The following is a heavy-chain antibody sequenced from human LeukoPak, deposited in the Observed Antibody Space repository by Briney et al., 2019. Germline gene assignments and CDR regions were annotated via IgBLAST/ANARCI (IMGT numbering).Heavy chain of an antibody. CDR1: GYTFTDYY. CDR3: AKDLRVGSGWSDASDI. D-gene: IGHD6-19*01. V-gene: IGHV1-2*02. Sequence: ASVKVSCKASGYTFTDYYMHWARQAPGQGLEWMGWVNPNNGGTNYAQKFQGRVTMTRDTSISTAYMELSRLRSDDTAVYYCAKDLRVGSGWSDASDIWGQGTMVTVTS. J-gene: IGHJ3*02. CDR2: VNPNNGGT.